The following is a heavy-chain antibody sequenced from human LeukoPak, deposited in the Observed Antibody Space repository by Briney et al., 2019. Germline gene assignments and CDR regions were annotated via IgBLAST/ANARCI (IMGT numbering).Heavy chain of an antibody. D-gene: IGHD2-15*01. Sequence: GGSLRLSCAASGFTFSTYAMSWVRQAPGKGLEWVSAISGSGGSTYYADSVKGRFTISRDNSKNTLYLQMNSQRAEDTAVYYCAKDGGRESRDYYYYMDVWGKGTTVTVSS. J-gene: IGHJ6*03. V-gene: IGHV3-23*01. CDR1: GFTFSTYA. CDR3: AKDGGRESRDYYYYMDV. CDR2: ISGSGGST.